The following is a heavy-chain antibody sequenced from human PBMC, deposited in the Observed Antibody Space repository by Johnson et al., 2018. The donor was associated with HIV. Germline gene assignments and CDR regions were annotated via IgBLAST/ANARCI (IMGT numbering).Heavy chain of an antibody. CDR1: GFTFSSYT. D-gene: IGHD5-24*01. J-gene: IGHJ3*02. V-gene: IGHV3-66*01. Sequence: EVLLLESWGGVVRPGGSLRLSCAASGFTFSSYTMHWVRQAPGKGLEWVSVIFSGGTTYYADSVKGRFTISRDNSKNTLYLQMDSLRTEDTAVYYCARACRDGYTCDVYDIWGRGTMVTVSS. CDR2: IFSGGTT. CDR3: ARACRDGYTCDVYDI.